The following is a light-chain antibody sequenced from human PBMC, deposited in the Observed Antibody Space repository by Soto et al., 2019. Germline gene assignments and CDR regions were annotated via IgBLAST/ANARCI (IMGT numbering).Light chain of an antibody. J-gene: IGKJ1*01. V-gene: IGKV1-39*01. CDR2: GTS. CDR3: QQSYSSSWT. CDR1: QSISNS. Sequence: DIQLTQSPSSLSASVGDRVTITCRASQSISNSLNWYQQKPGKAPNLLIYGTSNLQSGVPSRFSGSGSGTGFTLIISSLQREDFATYYCQQSYSSSWTFGQGTKVEI.